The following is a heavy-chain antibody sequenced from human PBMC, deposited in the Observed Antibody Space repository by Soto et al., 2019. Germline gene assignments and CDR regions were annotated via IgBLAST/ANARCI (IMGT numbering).Heavy chain of an antibody. D-gene: IGHD3-3*01. Sequence: GASVKVSCKASGYTFTSYYMHWVRQAPGQGLEWMGIINPSGGSTSYAQKYQGRVTMTRDTSTSTVYMELSSLRSEDTAVYYCARPPYITIFGVVTMGMGMDVWGQGTTVTV. CDR1: GYTFTSYY. J-gene: IGHJ6*02. V-gene: IGHV1-46*01. CDR3: ARPPYITIFGVVTMGMGMDV. CDR2: INPSGGST.